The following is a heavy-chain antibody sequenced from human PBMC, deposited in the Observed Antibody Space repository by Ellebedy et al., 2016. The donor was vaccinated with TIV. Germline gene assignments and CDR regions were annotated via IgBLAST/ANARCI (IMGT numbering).Heavy chain of an antibody. Sequence: GESLKISXAASGFTFSNDAMTWVRQAPGKGLEWVSTITGGVATTYYADSVKGRFTISRDNSKTTLYLQMNSLRAEDTAVYYVARGGLNYFDYWGQGTLVTVSS. CDR1: GFTFSNDA. CDR2: ITGGVATT. D-gene: IGHD5-12*01. J-gene: IGHJ4*02. CDR3: ARGGLNYFDY. V-gene: IGHV3-23*01.